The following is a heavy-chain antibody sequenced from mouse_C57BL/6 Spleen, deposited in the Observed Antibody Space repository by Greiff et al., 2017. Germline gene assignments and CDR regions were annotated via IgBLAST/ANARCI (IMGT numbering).Heavy chain of an antibody. D-gene: IGHD1-1*01. V-gene: IGHV1-19*01. CDR2: LNPYNGGT. Sequence: EVLLLLSGPVLVKSGASVKMSCKASGYTFTDSYMNWVKQSHGKSLEWIGVLNPYNGGTSYNQTFKGKATLSVDQSSSTADMELNSLTSVDSAVYYCARGSYVISPYYAMDFWGQGTSVTFSS. CDR1: GYTFTDSY. J-gene: IGHJ4*01. CDR3: ARGSYVISPYYAMDF.